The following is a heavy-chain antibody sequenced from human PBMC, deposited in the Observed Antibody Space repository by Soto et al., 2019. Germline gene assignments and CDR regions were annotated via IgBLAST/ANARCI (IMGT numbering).Heavy chain of an antibody. CDR3: ARATVGNYDMDV. CDR2: INPNSGGT. Sequence: AAVKLSCKASGCTFPGYYMHWVRQAPGQGLEWMGWINPNSGGTNYAQKFQGRVTMTSDTSISTAYMELSRLRSDDTAVYYCARATVGNYDMDVWGQGTTVTVSS. V-gene: IGHV1-2*02. CDR1: GCTFPGYY. J-gene: IGHJ6*02. D-gene: IGHD4-4*01.